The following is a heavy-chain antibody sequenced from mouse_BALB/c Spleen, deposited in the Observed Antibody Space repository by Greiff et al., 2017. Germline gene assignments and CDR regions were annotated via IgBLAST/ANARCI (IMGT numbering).Heavy chain of an antibody. CDR3: ARSYYGSSYDAMDY. J-gene: IGHJ4*01. CDR2: ISSGSSTI. Sequence: EVQGVESGGGLVQPGGSRKLSCAASGFTFSSFGMHWVRQAPEKGLEWVAYISSGSSTIYYADTVKGRFTISRDNPKNTLFLQMTSLRTEDTAMYYCARSYYGSSYDAMDYWGQGTSVTVSS. D-gene: IGHD1-1*01. CDR1: GFTFSSFG. V-gene: IGHV5-17*02.